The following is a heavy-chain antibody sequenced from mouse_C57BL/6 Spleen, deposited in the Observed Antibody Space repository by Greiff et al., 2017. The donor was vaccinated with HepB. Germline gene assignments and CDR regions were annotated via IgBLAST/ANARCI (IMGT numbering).Heavy chain of an antibody. V-gene: IGHV1-82*01. J-gene: IGHJ2*01. CDR3: ARGGNSFDY. CDR2: IYPGDGDT. Sequence: LQESGPELVKPGASVKISCKASGYAFSSSWMNWVKQRPGKGLEWIGRIYPGDGDTNYNGKFKGKATLTEDKSSSTAYMQLSSLTSEDSAVYFCARGGNSFDYWGQGTTLTVSS. CDR1: GYAFSSSW.